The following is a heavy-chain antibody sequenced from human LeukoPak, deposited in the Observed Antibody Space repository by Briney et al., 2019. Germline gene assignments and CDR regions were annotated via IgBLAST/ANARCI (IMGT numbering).Heavy chain of an antibody. V-gene: IGHV4-39*07. D-gene: IGHD3-10*01. CDR2: IYYSGST. CDR1: GGSISSSSYC. J-gene: IGHJ6*03. CDR3: ARVFDSGSQAYFYYMDV. Sequence: SETLSLTCTVSGGSISSSSYCWGWIRQPPGKGLEWIGSIYYSGSTNYNPSLKSRVTMSVDTSKNQFSLKVSSVTAADTAVYYCARVFDSGSQAYFYYMDVWGKGTTVTIFS.